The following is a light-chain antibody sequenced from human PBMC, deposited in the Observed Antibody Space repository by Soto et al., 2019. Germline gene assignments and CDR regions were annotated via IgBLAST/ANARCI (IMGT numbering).Light chain of an antibody. Sequence: QSALTQPASVSGSPGQSITISCTGTNSDVGAYSYVSWYQQYPGKAPKLLIYDVGARPSGISDSFSGSKSGNTASLTISGLQAEDEADYYCSSYTAFTTYVFGSGTKLTVL. V-gene: IGLV2-14*03. CDR1: NSDVGAYSY. J-gene: IGLJ1*01. CDR3: SSYTAFTTYV. CDR2: DVG.